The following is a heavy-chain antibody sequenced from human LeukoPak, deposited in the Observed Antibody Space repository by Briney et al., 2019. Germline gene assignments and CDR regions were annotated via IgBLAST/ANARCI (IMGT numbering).Heavy chain of an antibody. D-gene: IGHD6-19*01. CDR2: IIPIFGTA. V-gene: IGHV1-69*13. CDR1: GGTFSSYA. J-gene: IGHJ4*02. CDR3: ARVRYSSGWYSF. Sequence: ASVKVSCKASGGTFSSYAISWVRQAPGQGLEWMGGIIPIFGTANYAQKFQGRVTITADESTSAAYMELSSLRSEDTAVYYCARVRYSSGWYSFWGQGTLVTVSS.